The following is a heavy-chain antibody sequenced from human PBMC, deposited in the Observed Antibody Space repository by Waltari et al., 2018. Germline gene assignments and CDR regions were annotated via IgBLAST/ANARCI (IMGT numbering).Heavy chain of an antibody. Sequence: QLQLQESGPGLVKPSETLSLTCTVSGGSISSSSYYWGWIRQPPGKGLEWIGSIYYSGSTSSNPSLKSRVTISVDTSKNQFSLKLSSVTAADTAVYYCAIRLDERGGYDPTRFDYWGQGTLVTVSS. J-gene: IGHJ4*02. CDR3: AIRLDERGGYDPTRFDY. D-gene: IGHD5-12*01. V-gene: IGHV4-39*07. CDR2: IYYSGST. CDR1: GGSISSSSYY.